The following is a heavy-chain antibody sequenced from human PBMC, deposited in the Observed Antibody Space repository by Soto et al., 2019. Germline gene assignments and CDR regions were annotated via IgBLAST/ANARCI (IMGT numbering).Heavy chain of an antibody. CDR2: IYSDGST. D-gene: IGHD6-19*01. CDR3: ARGSRPLSGWTDY. J-gene: IGHJ4*02. V-gene: IGHV3-53*01. Sequence: GGSLRLSCAASGFTVSSNYMIWVRQAPGKGLEWVSVIYSDGSTYSASSVKGRFTISRDNSKNTLYLQMKSLRAEDTAVYYCARGSRPLSGWTDYWGLGTLVTVSS. CDR1: GFTVSSNY.